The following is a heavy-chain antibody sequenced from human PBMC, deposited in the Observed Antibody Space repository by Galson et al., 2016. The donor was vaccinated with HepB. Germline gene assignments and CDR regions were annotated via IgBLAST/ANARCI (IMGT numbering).Heavy chain of an antibody. J-gene: IGHJ3*02. CDR3: ARAASYGDYVGASGDAFDI. Sequence: SLRLSCATSGFSFIDSAMHWVRQAPGKGLEWVAFVSFDGSHKDYADSVKGRFTISRDNSQNTLYLQMGSLRADDTAVYYCARAASYGDYVGASGDAFDIWGQGTMVTVSS. CDR2: VSFDGSHK. V-gene: IGHV3-30*03. D-gene: IGHD4-17*01. CDR1: GFSFIDSA.